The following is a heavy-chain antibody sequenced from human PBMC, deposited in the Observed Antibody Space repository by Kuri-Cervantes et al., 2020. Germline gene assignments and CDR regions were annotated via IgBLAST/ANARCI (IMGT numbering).Heavy chain of an antibody. CDR2: ISYDGSNK. J-gene: IGHJ6*02. D-gene: IGHD6-13*01. Sequence: GGSLRLSCAASGFTFSSYAMHWVRQAPGKGLEWVEVISYDGSNKYYADSVKGRFTISRDNSKNTLYLQMNSLRAEDTAVYYCARDVSSWYGMDYYYGMDVCGQGTTVTVSS. V-gene: IGHV3-30-3*01. CDR1: GFTFSSYA. CDR3: ARDVSSWYGMDYYYGMDV.